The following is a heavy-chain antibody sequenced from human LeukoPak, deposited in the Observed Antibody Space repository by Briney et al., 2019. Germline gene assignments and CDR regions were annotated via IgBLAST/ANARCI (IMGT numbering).Heavy chain of an antibody. J-gene: IGHJ5*02. D-gene: IGHD6-19*01. CDR2: TNHSGST. V-gene: IGHV4-34*01. Sequence: PETPSLTCAVYGGSFRVYYWSWIPHPPEKGLESIGETNHSGSTNNNTTRKSRVTISVDTSRALFSLKLSSVTAADTAVYYCARGPWGYSSGWYNNWFDPWGQGTLVTDSS. CDR1: GGSFRVYY. CDR3: ARGPWGYSSGWYNNWFDP.